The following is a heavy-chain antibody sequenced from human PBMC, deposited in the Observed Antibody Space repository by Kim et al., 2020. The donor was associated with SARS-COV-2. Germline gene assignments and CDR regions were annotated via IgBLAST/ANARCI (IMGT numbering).Heavy chain of an antibody. Sequence: AQKFQGRVTIPADESTSTAYMELSSLRSEDTAVYYCARESIAVAGTYFDYWGQGTLVTVSS. CDR3: ARESIAVAGTYFDY. V-gene: IGHV1-69*01. D-gene: IGHD6-19*01. J-gene: IGHJ4*02.